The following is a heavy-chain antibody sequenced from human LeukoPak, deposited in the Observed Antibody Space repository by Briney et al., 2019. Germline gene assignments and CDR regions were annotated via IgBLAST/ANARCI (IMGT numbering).Heavy chain of an antibody. J-gene: IGHJ2*01. V-gene: IGHV4-59*01. CDR2: IYYSGST. Sequence: TSETLSLTCTVSGGSISSYYWSWIRQPPGKGLEWIGYIYYSGSTNYNPSLKSRVTISVDTSKNQFSLKLGSVTAADTAVYYCARDPALLSSGWYFDLWGRGTLVTVSS. CDR3: ARDPALLSSGWYFDL. CDR1: GGSISSYY. D-gene: IGHD2-15*01.